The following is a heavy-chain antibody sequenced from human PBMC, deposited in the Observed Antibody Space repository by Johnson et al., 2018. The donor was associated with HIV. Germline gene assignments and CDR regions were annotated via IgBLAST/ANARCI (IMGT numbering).Heavy chain of an antibody. V-gene: IGHV3-23*04. CDR2: ISGGGGST. D-gene: IGHD1-14*01. CDR1: GFTFSTYA. Sequence: VQLVESGGGLVQPGGSLRLSCAASGFTFSTYAMSWVRQAPGRGLEWVSAISGGGGSTYYADSVKGRFTISRDNSKNTLYLQMNSLRHEDTAVYYCARDQGELRRTHAFDIWGQGTIVTVSS. J-gene: IGHJ3*02. CDR3: ARDQGELRRTHAFDI.